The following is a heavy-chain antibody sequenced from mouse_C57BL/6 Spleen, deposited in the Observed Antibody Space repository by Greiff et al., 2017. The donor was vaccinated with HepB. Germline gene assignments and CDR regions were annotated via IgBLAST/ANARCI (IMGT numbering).Heavy chain of an antibody. CDR3: TERYYGSGYDWYFDV. V-gene: IGHV1-5*01. Sequence: VQLQQSGTVLARPGASVKMSCKTSGYTFTSYWMHWVKQRPGQGLEWIGAIYPGNSDTSYNQKFKGKAKLTAVTSASTAYMELSSLTNEDSAVYYCTERYYGSGYDWYFDVWGTGTTVTVSS. CDR2: IYPGNSDT. CDR1: GYTFTSYW. D-gene: IGHD1-1*01. J-gene: IGHJ1*03.